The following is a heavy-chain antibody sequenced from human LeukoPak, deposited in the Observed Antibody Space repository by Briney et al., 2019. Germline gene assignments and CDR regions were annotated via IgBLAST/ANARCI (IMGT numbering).Heavy chain of an antibody. Sequence: GGSLKISCKGSGYRFTSYWIGWARQMPGKGLEWMGISYPGDSDTRYSPSFQGQVTISADKSIRTAYLQWTRLKASDTAMYSCARLWSVVVVAHPDAFAIWGQGTMVTVSS. D-gene: IGHD2-15*01. J-gene: IGHJ3*02. CDR1: GYRFTSYW. CDR2: SYPGDSDT. V-gene: IGHV5-51*01. CDR3: ARLWSVVVVAHPDAFAI.